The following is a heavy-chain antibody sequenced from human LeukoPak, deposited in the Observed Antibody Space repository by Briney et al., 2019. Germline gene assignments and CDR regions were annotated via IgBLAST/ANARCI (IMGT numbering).Heavy chain of an antibody. Sequence: PGGSLRLSCAASGFISSSYWMHWVRQPQGKGLVYIACINTDGFSTSYADSVKGRFTISRDNAKNALYLQMNSLRAEDTAVYYCARSRTYGDYGRGLDYWGQGTLVTVSS. CDR2: INTDGFST. D-gene: IGHD4-17*01. J-gene: IGHJ4*02. V-gene: IGHV3-74*01. CDR3: ARSRTYGDYGRGLDY. CDR1: GFISSSYW.